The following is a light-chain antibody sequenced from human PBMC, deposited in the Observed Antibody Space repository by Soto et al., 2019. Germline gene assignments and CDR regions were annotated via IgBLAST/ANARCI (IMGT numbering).Light chain of an antibody. J-gene: IGLJ1*01. Sequence: QSALTQPASVSGSPGQSITISCTGSSNDIGAYKYVSWYQQYPGKAPKLIIFEVSNRPSGVSNRFAGSESGNTAYLTIAGLQAEDEADYHCSSYTTGSTLYVFGGGTKVTVL. V-gene: IGLV2-14*01. CDR2: EVS. CDR1: SNDIGAYKY. CDR3: SSYTTGSTLYV.